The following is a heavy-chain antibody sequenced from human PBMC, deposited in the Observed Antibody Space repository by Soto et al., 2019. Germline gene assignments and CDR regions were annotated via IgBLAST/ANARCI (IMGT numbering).Heavy chain of an antibody. J-gene: IGHJ4*02. D-gene: IGHD3-10*01. CDR3: VGGQYYFDY. Sequence: QVQLVESGGGVVQPGRSLRLSCAVSGFTFSSYGMHWVRQAPGKGLEWVAHISYDGSDKYYADSVKGRFTISRDNSKNTLYLQMNSLRPEDTALYYCVGGQYYFDYRGQGTLVIVSS. CDR1: GFTFSSYG. CDR2: ISYDGSDK. V-gene: IGHV3-30*03.